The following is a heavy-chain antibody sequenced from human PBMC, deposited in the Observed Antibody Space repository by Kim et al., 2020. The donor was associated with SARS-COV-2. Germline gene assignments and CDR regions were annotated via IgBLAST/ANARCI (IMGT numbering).Heavy chain of an antibody. Sequence: SETLSLTCAVYGGSFSGYFWTYFRQPPGKGLEWIGEINHRGRTSYNPSLKSRVTLSVDTSKNQFSLKLTSATAADTALYYCARGIPEGYSSAWSRGYWGQGALVTVSS. V-gene: IGHV4-34*01. D-gene: IGHD6-19*01. CDR1: GGSFSGYF. CDR2: INHRGRT. CDR3: ARGIPEGYSSAWSRGY. J-gene: IGHJ4*02.